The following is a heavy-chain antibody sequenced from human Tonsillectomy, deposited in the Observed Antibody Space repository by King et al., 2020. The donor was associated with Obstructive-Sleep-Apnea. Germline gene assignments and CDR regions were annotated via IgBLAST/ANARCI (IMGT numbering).Heavy chain of an antibody. D-gene: IGHD3-9*01. Sequence: VQLQESGPGLVKPSETLSLTCTVSGGSVSSGSYYWSWIRQPPGKGLEWIGYIYYSGSTNYNPSLKSRVTISVDTSKNQFSLKLSSVTAADTAVYYCARIILTGYYYYFDYWGQGTLVTVSS. CDR2: IYYSGST. CDR1: GGSVSSGSYY. J-gene: IGHJ4*02. V-gene: IGHV4-61*01. CDR3: ARIILTGYYYYFDY.